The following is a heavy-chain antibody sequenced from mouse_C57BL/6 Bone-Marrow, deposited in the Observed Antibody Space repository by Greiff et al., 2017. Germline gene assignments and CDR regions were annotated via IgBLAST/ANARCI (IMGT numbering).Heavy chain of an antibody. Sequence: DVKLVESGGGLVKPGASLKLSCAASGFTFSSYAMSWVRQTPEKRLEWVATISDGCSYTYYPDNVKGRFTISRDNAKNNLYLQMSHLKSEDTAMYYCARDFGFFDYWGQGTTLTVSS. CDR1: GFTFSSYA. CDR3: ARDFGFFDY. J-gene: IGHJ2*01. CDR2: ISDGCSYT. V-gene: IGHV5-4*01.